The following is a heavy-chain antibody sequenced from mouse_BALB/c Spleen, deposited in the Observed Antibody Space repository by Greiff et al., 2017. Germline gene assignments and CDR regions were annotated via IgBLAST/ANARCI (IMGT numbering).Heavy chain of an antibody. J-gene: IGHJ4*01. Sequence: VKLMESGAELAKPGASVKMSCKASGYTFTSYWMHWVKQRPGQGLEWIGYINPSTGYTEYNQKFKDKATLTADKSSSTAYMQLSSLTSEDSAVYYCARRRTTVDYYAMDYWGQGTSVTVSS. D-gene: IGHD1-1*01. CDR2: INPSTGYT. CDR3: ARRRTTVDYYAMDY. CDR1: GYTFTSYW. V-gene: IGHV1-7*01.